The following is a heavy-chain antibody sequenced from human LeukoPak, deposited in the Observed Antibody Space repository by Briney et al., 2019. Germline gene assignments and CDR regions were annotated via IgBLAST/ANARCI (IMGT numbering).Heavy chain of an antibody. CDR3: ATVTYYDFWSGYPPYYFDY. CDR2: FDPEDGET. CDR1: GYTLTELS. J-gene: IGHJ4*02. D-gene: IGHD3-3*01. Sequence: ASVKVSCKVSGYTLTELSMHWARQAPGKGLEWMGGFDPEDGETIYAQKFQGRVTMTEDTSTDTAYMELSSLRSEDTAVYYCATVTYYDFWSGYPPYYFDYWGQGTLVTVSS. V-gene: IGHV1-24*01.